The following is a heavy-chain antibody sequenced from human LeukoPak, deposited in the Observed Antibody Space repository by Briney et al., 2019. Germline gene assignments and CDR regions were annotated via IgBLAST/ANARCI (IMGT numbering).Heavy chain of an antibody. CDR2: IYHSGST. D-gene: IGHD4-23*01. Sequence: SETLSLTCTVSGGSISSSNWWSWVRQPPGKGLEWIGEIYHSGSTNYNPSLKSRVTISVDKSKNQFSLKLSSVTAADTAVYYCAYLPDYGGNPPRGWGQGTLVTVSS. J-gene: IGHJ4*02. CDR3: AYLPDYGGNPPRG. V-gene: IGHV4-4*02. CDR1: GGSISSSNW.